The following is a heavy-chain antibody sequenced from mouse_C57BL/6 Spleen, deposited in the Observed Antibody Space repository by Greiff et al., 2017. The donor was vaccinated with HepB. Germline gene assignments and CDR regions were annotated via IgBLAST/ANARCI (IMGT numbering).Heavy chain of an antibody. CDR3: ARTGYYGSSYYAMDY. CDR1: GYAFSSYW. D-gene: IGHD1-1*01. Sequence: VQLQQSGAELVKPGASVKISCKASGYAFSSYWMNWVKQRPGKGLEWIGQIYPGDGDTNYNGKFKGKATLTADKSSSTAYMQLSSLTSEDSAVYFCARTGYYGSSYYAMDYWGRGTSVTVSS. V-gene: IGHV1-80*01. J-gene: IGHJ4*01. CDR2: IYPGDGDT.